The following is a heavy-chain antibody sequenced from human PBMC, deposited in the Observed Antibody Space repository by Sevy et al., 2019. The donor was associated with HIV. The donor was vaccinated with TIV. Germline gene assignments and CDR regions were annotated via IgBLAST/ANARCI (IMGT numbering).Heavy chain of an antibody. J-gene: IGHJ5*02. CDR3: ARRGAFDFDTSGFLSP. D-gene: IGHD3-22*01. CDR2: ISVYNGKI. V-gene: IGHV1-18*01. CDR1: GYTFTSFG. Sequence: ASVKVSCKASGYTFTSFGISWVRQAPGQGLEWVGWISVYNGKINYAQNFQGRVTMTIDTSTRTAYMELKSLRSDDTAVYYCARRGAFDFDTSGFLSPWGQGTLVTVSS.